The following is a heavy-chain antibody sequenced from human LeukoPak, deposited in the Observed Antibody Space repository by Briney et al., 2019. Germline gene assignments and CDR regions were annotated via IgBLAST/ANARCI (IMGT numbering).Heavy chain of an antibody. Sequence: GGSLRLSCAASGFTFSKYYMHWVRQAPGKGLEWVAVISYDGSNKYYADSVKGRFTISRDNSKNTLYLQMNSLRAEDTAVYYCARGGSDDFWSDYGMDVWGQGTTVTVSS. CDR1: GFTFSKYY. V-gene: IGHV3-30*03. J-gene: IGHJ6*02. D-gene: IGHD3-3*01. CDR2: ISYDGSNK. CDR3: ARGGSDDFWSDYGMDV.